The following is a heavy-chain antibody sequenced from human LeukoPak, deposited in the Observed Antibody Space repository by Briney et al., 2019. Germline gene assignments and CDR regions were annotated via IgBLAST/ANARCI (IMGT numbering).Heavy chain of an antibody. CDR2: INPNSGGT. CDR1: GYTFTGYY. D-gene: IGHD4-17*01. J-gene: IGHJ5*02. Sequence: ASMKVSCKASGYTFTGYYMHWVRQAPGQGLEWMGWINPNSGGTNHAQKFQGWVTMTRHTSISTAYMELSRLRSDDTAVYYCARGSVTTSNWFDPWGQGTLVTVSS. CDR3: ARGSVTTSNWFDP. V-gene: IGHV1-2*04.